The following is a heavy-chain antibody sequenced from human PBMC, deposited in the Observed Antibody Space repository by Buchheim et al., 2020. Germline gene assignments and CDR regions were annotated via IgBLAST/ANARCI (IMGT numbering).Heavy chain of an antibody. CDR3: ARVHVLPFHSVDYYYGMDV. J-gene: IGHJ6*02. CDR1: GDSVSSNSAA. Sequence: QVQLQQSGPGLVKPSQTLSLTCAISGDSVSSNSAAWDWIRQSPSRGLEWLGRTYYRSKWYNDYAVSVKSRITIYPDTSKNQFSLQLNSVTPEDTAVYYCARVHVLPFHSVDYYYGMDVWGQGTT. D-gene: IGHD2-15*01. V-gene: IGHV6-1*01. CDR2: TYYRSKWYN.